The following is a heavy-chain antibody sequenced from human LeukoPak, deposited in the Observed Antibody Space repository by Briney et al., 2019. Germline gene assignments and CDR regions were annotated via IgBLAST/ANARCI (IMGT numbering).Heavy chain of an antibody. D-gene: IGHD3-9*01. CDR1: GESFSCYY. Sequence: PSETLSLTCAVYGESFSCYYWSWIRQPPGKGLEWIGEINHSGSTNYNPSLKSRVTISVDTSKNQFSLKLSSVTAADTAVYYCARGDLLTGYYSWFDPWGQGTLVTVSS. CDR2: INHSGST. J-gene: IGHJ5*02. CDR3: ARGDLLTGYYSWFDP. V-gene: IGHV4-34*01.